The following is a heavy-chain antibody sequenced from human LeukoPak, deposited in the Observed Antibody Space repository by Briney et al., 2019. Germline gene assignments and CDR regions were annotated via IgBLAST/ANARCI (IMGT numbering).Heavy chain of an antibody. CDR2: IYYSGST. V-gene: IGHV4-59*01. CDR3: ARVRADWFPEHGDAFDI. J-gene: IGHJ3*02. CDR1: GGSISSYY. Sequence: SETLSLTCTVSGGSISSYYWSWIRQPPGKGLEWIGYIYYSGSTNYNPSLKSRVTISVDTSKNQFSLKLSSVTAADTAVYYCARVRADWFPEHGDAFDIWGQGTMVTVSS. D-gene: IGHD3-9*01.